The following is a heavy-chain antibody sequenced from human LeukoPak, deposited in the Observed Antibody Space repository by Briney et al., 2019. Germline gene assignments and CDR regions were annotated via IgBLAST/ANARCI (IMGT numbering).Heavy chain of an antibody. D-gene: IGHD3-16*01. CDR2: ISGNGGDI. Sequence: GGSLRLSCAASGFSFGGHYMSWLRQAPGKGPEWISYISGNGGDIAYADSVKGRFTIFRDNAKKSMHLQMNSLRVEDTAVYQCVRKGGRAGGQWGQGTLIAVSS. CDR3: VRKGGRAGGQ. J-gene: IGHJ4*02. CDR1: GFSFGGHY. V-gene: IGHV3-11*01.